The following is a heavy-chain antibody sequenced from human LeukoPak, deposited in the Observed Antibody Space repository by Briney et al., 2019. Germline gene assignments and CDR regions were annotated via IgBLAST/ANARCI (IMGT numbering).Heavy chain of an antibody. V-gene: IGHV3-23*01. CDR1: GFTFSSYA. Sequence: GGSLRLSCASSGFTFSSYAMSWVRQAPGKGLEWVSAISGSGGSTYYADSVKGRFTISRDNSKNTLYLQMNSLRAEDTAVYYCAKAGRITMIVVVKNYFDYWGQGTLVTVCS. D-gene: IGHD3-22*01. J-gene: IGHJ4*02. CDR2: ISGSGGST. CDR3: AKAGRITMIVVVKNYFDY.